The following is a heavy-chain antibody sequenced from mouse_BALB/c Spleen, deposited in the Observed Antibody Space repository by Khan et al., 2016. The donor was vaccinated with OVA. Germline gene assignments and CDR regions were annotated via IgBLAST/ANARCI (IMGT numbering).Heavy chain of an antibody. D-gene: IGHD2-3*01. Sequence: VKQRPEQGLEWTGRIAPANGNTKYDPKIQDKATITSDTSSNTSYLQLSSPTSEDTAVYYCAHPSYDRRFFDVGGTVTKITFS. V-gene: IGHV14-3*02. CDR2: IAPANGNT. J-gene: IGHJ1*03. CDR3: AHPSYDRRFFDV.